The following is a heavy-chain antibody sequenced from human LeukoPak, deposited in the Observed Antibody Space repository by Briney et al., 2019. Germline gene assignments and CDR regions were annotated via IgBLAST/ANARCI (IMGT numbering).Heavy chain of an antibody. CDR1: EFSFSRYA. Sequence: HPGGSLRLSCAASEFSFSRYAMSWVRQAPGKGLEWVSTISGSGGSTYYADSVKGRFTISRDNSKNTLYLQMNSLRAEDTAVYYCAKCPGTTGYSTFDYWGQGTLVTVSS. V-gene: IGHV3-23*01. CDR2: ISGSGGST. J-gene: IGHJ4*02. CDR3: AKCPGTTGYSTFDY. D-gene: IGHD3-9*01.